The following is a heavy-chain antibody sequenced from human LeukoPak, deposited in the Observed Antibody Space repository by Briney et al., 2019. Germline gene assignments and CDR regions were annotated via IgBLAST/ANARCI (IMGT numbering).Heavy chain of an antibody. CDR1: GYTFTGYY. Sequence: ASVKVSCKASGYTFTGYYIHWVRQAPGQGLEWMGWINPNSGGTNYAQKFQGRVTMTRDTSISTAYMELSRLRSDGTAVYYCARDIRQLELRYWFDPWGQGTLVTVSS. CDR2: INPNSGGT. J-gene: IGHJ5*02. D-gene: IGHD1-7*01. V-gene: IGHV1-2*02. CDR3: ARDIRQLELRYWFDP.